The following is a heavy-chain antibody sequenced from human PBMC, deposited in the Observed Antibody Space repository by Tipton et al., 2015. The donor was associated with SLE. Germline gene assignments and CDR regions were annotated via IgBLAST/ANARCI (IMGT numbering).Heavy chain of an antibody. CDR1: GFTFTNYW. J-gene: IGHJ4*02. Sequence: GSLRLSCAASGFTFTNYWMSWVRQAPGKGLEWVGNINQDGSTRHYVDSVKGRFTISRDNAKNSVYLQMNSLRGEDTAVYYCATSKDAAGTDWGQGTLVTVSS. D-gene: IGHD1-1*01. CDR2: INQDGSTR. V-gene: IGHV3-7*01. CDR3: ATSKDAAGTD.